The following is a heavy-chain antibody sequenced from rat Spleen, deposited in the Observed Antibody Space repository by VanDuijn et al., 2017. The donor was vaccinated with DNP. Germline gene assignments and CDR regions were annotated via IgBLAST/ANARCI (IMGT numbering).Heavy chain of an antibody. CDR2: ISYSGST. D-gene: IGHD1-10*01. J-gene: IGHJ1*01. V-gene: IGHV3-4*01. Sequence: EIQLQESGPGLVKPSQSLSLTCSVTGYTITNGYDWSWIRKFPGNKMEWMGYISYSGSTNYNPSLKSRISITRDTSNNQFFLQLNSVPTEDTATYYCARQDNYGYYWYFDFWVPGTMVTVSS. CDR3: ARQDNYGYYWYFDF. CDR1: GYTITNGYD.